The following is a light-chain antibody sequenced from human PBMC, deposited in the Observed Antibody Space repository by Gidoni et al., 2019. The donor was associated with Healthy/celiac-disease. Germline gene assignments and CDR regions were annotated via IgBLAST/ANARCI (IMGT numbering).Light chain of an antibody. Sequence: SALTQPRSVSGSPGQSVTISCTGTSSDVGGYNGVSWYQQHPGQSPKLMVYDVIKRPSGVPDRFSGSKSGNTASLTISGLQAEDEADYFCCSYAGSYAFPYVFGTGTKVTVL. CDR2: DVI. V-gene: IGLV2-11*01. J-gene: IGLJ1*01. CDR1: SSDVGGYNG. CDR3: CSYAGSYAFPYV.